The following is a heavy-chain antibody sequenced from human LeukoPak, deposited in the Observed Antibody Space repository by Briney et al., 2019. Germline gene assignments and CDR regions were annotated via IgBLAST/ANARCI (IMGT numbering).Heavy chain of an antibody. CDR3: AKTIRKYYFDSSGYLFLQ. Sequence: SETLSLTCSVSGDSIGNYYWAWIRQPPGKRLEWIGNINYSGITDYNPSLKSRGTISIDASENQLSLRLSSVTAADTAVYYCAKTIRKYYFDSSGYLFLQWSQGTLVTVTS. V-gene: IGHV4-59*08. CDR2: INYSGIT. CDR1: GDSIGNYY. J-gene: IGHJ1*01. D-gene: IGHD3-22*01.